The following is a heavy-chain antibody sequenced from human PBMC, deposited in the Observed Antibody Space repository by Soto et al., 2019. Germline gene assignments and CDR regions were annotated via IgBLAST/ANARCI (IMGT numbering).Heavy chain of an antibody. V-gene: IGHV3-21*01. Sequence: EVQLVESGGGLVKPGGSLRLSCAASGFTSSSYSMNWVRQAPGKGLEWVSSISSSSSYIYYAGSVKGRFTISRDNAKNSLYLQMNSLRAEDTAVYYCASLGSNWPYGMDVWGQGTTVTVSS. D-gene: IGHD6-13*01. CDR3: ASLGSNWPYGMDV. CDR2: ISSSSSYI. J-gene: IGHJ6*02. CDR1: GFTSSSYS.